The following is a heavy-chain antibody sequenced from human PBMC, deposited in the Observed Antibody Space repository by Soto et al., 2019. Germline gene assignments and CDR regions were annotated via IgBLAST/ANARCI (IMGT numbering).Heavy chain of an antibody. CDR1: GGSISYEYYH. V-gene: IGHV4-30-4*01. J-gene: IGHJ6*02. CDR2: IHYSGSI. Sequence: SETLSLTCTVSGGSISYEYYHWTWIRQSPGKGLEWIGYIHYSGSIIYNPSFKSRVTISVDTSKNQFSLQLSSVTAADTAVYFCAREDDGGDRDYYGLDVWGQGTTVS. D-gene: IGHD2-21*02. CDR3: AREDDGGDRDYYGLDV.